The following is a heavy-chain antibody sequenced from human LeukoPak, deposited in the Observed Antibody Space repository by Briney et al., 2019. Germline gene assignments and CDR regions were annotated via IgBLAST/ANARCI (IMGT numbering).Heavy chain of an antibody. CDR1: GFTFSDFW. CDR2: ISGSGGST. D-gene: IGHD2-15*01. J-gene: IGHJ4*02. CDR3: AKDGGGRGDY. Sequence: GGSLRLSCAASGFTFSDFWMYWVRQAPGKGLEWVSAISGSGGSTYYADSVKGRFTISRDNSKNTLYLQMNSLRAEDTAVYYCAKDGGGRGDYWGQGTLVTVSS. V-gene: IGHV3-23*01.